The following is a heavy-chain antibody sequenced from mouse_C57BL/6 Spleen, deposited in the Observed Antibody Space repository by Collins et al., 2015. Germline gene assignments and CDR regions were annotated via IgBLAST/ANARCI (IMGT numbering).Heavy chain of an antibody. V-gene: IGHV1-55*01. CDR2: IFPGSGST. D-gene: IGHD1-1*01. CDR1: GYTFTNYW. Sequence: QVQLQQPGAELVKPGASVKMSRKASGYTFTNYWMTWVKQRPGHGLEWIGDIFPGSGSTNYHERFKSKATLTVDTSSSTAYMQFSSLTSEDSAVYYCARGDYYGSSYAMDYWGQGTSVTVSS. J-gene: IGHJ4*01. CDR3: ARGDYYGSSYAMDY.